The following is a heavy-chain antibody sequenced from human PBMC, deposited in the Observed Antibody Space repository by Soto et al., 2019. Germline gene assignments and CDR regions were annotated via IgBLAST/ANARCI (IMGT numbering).Heavy chain of an antibody. J-gene: IGHJ4*02. D-gene: IGHD5-12*01. CDR2: IYYSVST. CDR1: GGSISSSIYY. CDR3: SPRRSPKMATIAY. V-gene: IGHV4-39*01. Sequence: QLQLTESGPGLVKPSETLSLTCTVSGGSISSSIYYCGWIRQHPGKGLEWIGSIYYSVSTYYNPSLTSSVTISIDTSQNQFSMKLSPETAADTAVDSCSPRRSPKMATIAYWGQGTLVTVSS.